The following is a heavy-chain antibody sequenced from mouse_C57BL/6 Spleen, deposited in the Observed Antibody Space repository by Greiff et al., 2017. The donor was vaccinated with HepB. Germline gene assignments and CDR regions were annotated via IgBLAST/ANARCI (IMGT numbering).Heavy chain of an antibody. CDR1: GYTFTSYW. CDR2: IDPSDSYT. Sequence: VQLQQPGAELVKPGASVKLSCKASGYTFTSYWMQWVKQRPGQGLEWIGEIDPSDSYTNYNQKFKGKATLTVDTSSSTAYMQLSSLTSEDSAVYYCARGLLRRFDVWGTGTTVTVSS. V-gene: IGHV1-50*01. J-gene: IGHJ1*03. CDR3: ARGLLRRFDV. D-gene: IGHD3-1*01.